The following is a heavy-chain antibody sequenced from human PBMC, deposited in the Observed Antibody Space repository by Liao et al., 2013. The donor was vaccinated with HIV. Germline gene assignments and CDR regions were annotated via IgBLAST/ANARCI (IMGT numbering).Heavy chain of an antibody. Sequence: QVQLQESGPGLVKPSQTLSLTCTVSGVSINNVNYYWSWIRQPAGKGLEWIGRMYTSGSTKYNPSLRSRVSISVDTSKNQFSLQLTSVTAADAAVYYCARERGGYTSGWYQPDAFDVWGQGIMVTVSS. CDR3: ARERGGYTSGWYQPDAFDV. CDR2: MYTSGST. J-gene: IGHJ3*01. CDR1: GVSINNVNYY. V-gene: IGHV4-61*02. D-gene: IGHD6-19*01.